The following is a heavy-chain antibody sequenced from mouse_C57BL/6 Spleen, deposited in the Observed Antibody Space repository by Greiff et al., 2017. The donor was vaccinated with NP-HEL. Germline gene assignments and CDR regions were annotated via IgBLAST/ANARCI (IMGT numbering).Heavy chain of an antibody. CDR2: ISNLAYSI. CDR3: ARRDSSGYGYFDY. V-gene: IGHV5-15*01. CDR1: GFTFSDYG. Sequence: EVKLVESGGGLVQPGGSLKLSCAASGFTFSDYGMAWVRQAPRKGPEWVAFISNLAYSIYYADTVTGRFTISSENAKNTLYLEMSSLRSEDTAMYYCARRDSSGYGYFDYWGQGTTLTVSS. J-gene: IGHJ2*01. D-gene: IGHD3-2*02.